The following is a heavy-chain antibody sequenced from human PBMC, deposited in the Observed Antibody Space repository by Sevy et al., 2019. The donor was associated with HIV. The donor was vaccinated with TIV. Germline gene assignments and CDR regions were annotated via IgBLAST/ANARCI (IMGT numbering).Heavy chain of an antibody. CDR1: GFTFSSYA. CDR3: AKDQDIMIGLFDY. Sequence: GGSLRLSCAASGFTFSSYAMNWVRQAPGKGLEWVSGISSSGGNTYYADSVKGRFTISRDNSKNTLYLQMNSLRAEDTAVYYCAKDQDIMIGLFDYWGQGPLVTVSS. J-gene: IGHJ4*02. V-gene: IGHV3-23*01. D-gene: IGHD3-16*01. CDR2: ISSSGGNT.